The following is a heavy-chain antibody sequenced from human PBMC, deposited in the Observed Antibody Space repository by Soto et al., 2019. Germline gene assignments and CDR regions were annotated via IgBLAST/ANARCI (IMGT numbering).Heavy chain of an antibody. Sequence: SETLSLTCSVSGDSISNFDYFWAWIRQPPGQALEYIGYIYKSATTYYNPSFESRFAISVDTSKSQFSLNVTSVTAADTAVYFCARGRYCLTGRCFPNWFDSWGQGAPVTVSS. CDR3: ARGRYCLTGRCFPNWFDS. CDR1: GDSISNFDYF. D-gene: IGHD7-27*01. CDR2: IYKSATT. V-gene: IGHV4-30-4*01. J-gene: IGHJ5*01.